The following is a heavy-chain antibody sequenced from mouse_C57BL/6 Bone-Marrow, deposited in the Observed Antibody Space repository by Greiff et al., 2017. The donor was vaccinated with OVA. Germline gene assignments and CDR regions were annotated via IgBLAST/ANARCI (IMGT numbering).Heavy chain of an antibody. CDR1: GFTFTDYY. V-gene: IGHV7-3*01. CDR3: ARYRRKDYAMDY. Sequence: EVHLVESGGGLVQPGGSLSLSCAASGFTFTDYYMSWVRQPPGKALEWLGFIRNKANGYTTEYSASVKGRFTISRDNSQSILYLQMNALRAEDSATYDCARYRRKDYAMDYGGQGTSVTVSS. J-gene: IGHJ4*01. CDR2: IRNKANGYTT.